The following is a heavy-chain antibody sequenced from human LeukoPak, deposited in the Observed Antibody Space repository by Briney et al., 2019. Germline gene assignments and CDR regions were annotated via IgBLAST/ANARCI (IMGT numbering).Heavy chain of an antibody. CDR3: AKVWRVPAAPPLPPQIDY. D-gene: IGHD2-2*01. CDR2: IRYDGSNK. V-gene: IGHV3-30*02. Sequence: GGSLRLSCAASGFTFSSYGMHWVRQAPGKGLEWVAFIRYDGSNKYYADSVKGRFTISRDNSKNTLYLQMNSLRAEDTAVYYCAKVWRVPAAPPLPPQIDYWGQGTLVTVSS. J-gene: IGHJ4*02. CDR1: GFTFSSYG.